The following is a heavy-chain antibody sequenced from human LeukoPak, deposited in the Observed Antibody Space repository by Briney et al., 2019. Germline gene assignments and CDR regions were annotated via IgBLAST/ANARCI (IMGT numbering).Heavy chain of an antibody. CDR2: INHSGIT. V-gene: IGHV4-34*01. J-gene: IGHJ3*02. D-gene: IGHD2-2*01. CDR3: ARGALGSCSSSSCYDAFDI. Sequence: ASETLSLTCAVYGGSFSGYYWSWIRQPPGKGLEWIGEINHSGITNYNPSLKSRVTMSVDTSKNQFSLKLNSVTAADTAVYYCARGALGSCSSSSCYDAFDIWGQGTRVTVSS. CDR1: GGSFSGYY.